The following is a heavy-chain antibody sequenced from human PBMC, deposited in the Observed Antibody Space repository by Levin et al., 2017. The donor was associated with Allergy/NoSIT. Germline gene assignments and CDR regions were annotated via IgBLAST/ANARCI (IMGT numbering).Heavy chain of an antibody. V-gene: IGHV7-4-1*02. D-gene: IGHD3-10*01. Sequence: GESLKISCKASGYTFTSYAMNWVRQAPGQGLEWMGWINTNTGNPTYAQGFTGRFVFSLDTSVSTAYLQISSLKAEDTAVYYCARNGGSGSYYFDVLDAFDIWGQGTMVTVSS. CDR1: GYTFTSYA. CDR2: INTNTGNP. CDR3: ARNGGSGSYYFDVLDAFDI. J-gene: IGHJ3*02.